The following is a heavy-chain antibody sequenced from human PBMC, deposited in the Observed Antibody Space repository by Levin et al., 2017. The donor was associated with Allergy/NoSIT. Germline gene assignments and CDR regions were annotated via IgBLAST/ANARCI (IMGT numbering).Heavy chain of an antibody. CDR2: IFYSGST. CDR1: GGSISDYY. CDR3: AGSYSGYDYGPSLDY. V-gene: IGHV4-59*01. D-gene: IGHD5-12*01. J-gene: IGHJ4*02. Sequence: SETLSLTCTVSGGSISDYYWNWIRQPPGKGLEWIGYIFYSGSTNYNPSLKSRVRISLDTSKNQFSLRLSSVTAADTAVYYCAGSYSGYDYGPSLDYWGQGSRVIVSS.